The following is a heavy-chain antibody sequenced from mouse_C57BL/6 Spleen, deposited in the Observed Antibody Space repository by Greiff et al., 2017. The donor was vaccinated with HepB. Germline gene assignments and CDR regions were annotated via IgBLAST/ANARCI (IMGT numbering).Heavy chain of an antibody. CDR1: GYTFTDYY. CDR3: ARKASNYAGGFDY. J-gene: IGHJ2*01. V-gene: IGHV1-19*01. Sequence: VQLQQSGPVLVKPGASVKMSCKASGYTFTDYYMNWVKQSHGKSLEWIGVINPYNGGTSYNQKFKGKATLTVDKSSSTAYMELNSLTSEDSAVYYCARKASNYAGGFDYWGQGTTLTVSS. D-gene: IGHD2-5*01. CDR2: INPYNGGT.